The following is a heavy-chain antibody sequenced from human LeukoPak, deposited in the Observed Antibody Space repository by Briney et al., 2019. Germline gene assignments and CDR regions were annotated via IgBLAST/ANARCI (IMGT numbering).Heavy chain of an antibody. Sequence: GRSLRLSCAASGFTFRSFVMHWVRQAPGKGLEWVAAISYEDGTNKYYADSVKGRFTISRDNSKTTLFLQMNSLRAEDTAVYYCASDRVYYGLDVWGQGTTVTVSS. J-gene: IGHJ6*02. D-gene: IGHD6-13*01. V-gene: IGHV3-30-3*01. CDR1: GFTFRSFV. CDR2: ISYEDGTNK. CDR3: ASDRVYYGLDV.